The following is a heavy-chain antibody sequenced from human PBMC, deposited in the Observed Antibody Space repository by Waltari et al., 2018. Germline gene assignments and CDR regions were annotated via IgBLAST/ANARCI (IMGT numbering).Heavy chain of an antibody. CDR1: GTTVDRKY. CDR2: IYIGGST. Sequence: EVKLLESGGGLIQPGGSLRLSCSASGTTVDRKYMTWVRQAPGKGLECVSVIYIGGSTYYADSVKGRFTIYRDNSKNTLYLQMDSLRAEDTAVYFCAALDSNNWFNPWGQGTLVTVSS. D-gene: IGHD3-3*01. CDR3: AALDSNNWFNP. V-gene: IGHV3-53*01. J-gene: IGHJ5*02.